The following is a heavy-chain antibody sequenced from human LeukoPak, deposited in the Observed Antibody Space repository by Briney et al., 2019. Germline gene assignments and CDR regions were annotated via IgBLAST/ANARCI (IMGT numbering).Heavy chain of an antibody. CDR1: GYTFTSYG. D-gene: IGHD3-10*01. CDR3: ARELLDGSGSGAFDI. Sequence: ASVKVSCKASGYTFTSYGISWVRQAPGQGLEWMGWISAYNGNTNYAQKLQGRVTMTTDTSTSTAYMELRSLRSDDTAVYYCARELLDGSGSGAFDIWGQGTMVTVSS. V-gene: IGHV1-18*01. CDR2: ISAYNGNT. J-gene: IGHJ3*02.